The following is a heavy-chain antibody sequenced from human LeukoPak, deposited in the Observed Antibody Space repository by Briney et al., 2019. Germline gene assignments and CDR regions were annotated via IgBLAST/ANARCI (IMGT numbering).Heavy chain of an antibody. V-gene: IGHV3-48*01. D-gene: IGHD1-26*01. CDR1: GFTFGSFN. CDR2: ISSSSSTI. CDR3: ASGIYYFDY. J-gene: IGHJ4*02. Sequence: GGSLRLSCAASGFTFGSFNMNWVRQTPGKGLEWVSYISSSSSTIYYADSVKGRFTISRDNAKNSLYLQMNSLRAEDTAVYYCASGIYYFDYWGQGTLVTVSS.